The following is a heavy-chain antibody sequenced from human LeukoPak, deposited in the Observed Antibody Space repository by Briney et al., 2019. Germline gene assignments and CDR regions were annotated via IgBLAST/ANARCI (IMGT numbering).Heavy chain of an antibody. Sequence: SVKVSCKASGGTFSSYAISWVRQAPGQGLEWMGGIIPIFGTANYAQKFQGRVTITTDESTSTAYMEPSSLRSEDTAVYYCARGPLATGDRYFDYWGQGTLVTVSS. V-gene: IGHV1-69*05. D-gene: IGHD7-27*01. CDR3: ARGPLATGDRYFDY. J-gene: IGHJ4*02. CDR1: GGTFSSYA. CDR2: IIPIFGTA.